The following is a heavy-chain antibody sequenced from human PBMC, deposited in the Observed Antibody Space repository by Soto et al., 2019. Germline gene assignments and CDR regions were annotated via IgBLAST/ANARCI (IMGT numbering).Heavy chain of an antibody. CDR3: ARGSTYYDSSGYSYFLGFDY. CDR2: ISSSGSTI. D-gene: IGHD3-22*01. Sequence: PGGSLRLSCAASGFTFSDYYMSWIRQAPGKGLEWVSYISSSGSTIYYADSVKGRFTISRDNAKNSLYLQMNSLRAEDTAVYYCARGSTYYDSSGYSYFLGFDYWGQGTLVTVSS. CDR1: GFTFSDYY. J-gene: IGHJ4*02. V-gene: IGHV3-11*01.